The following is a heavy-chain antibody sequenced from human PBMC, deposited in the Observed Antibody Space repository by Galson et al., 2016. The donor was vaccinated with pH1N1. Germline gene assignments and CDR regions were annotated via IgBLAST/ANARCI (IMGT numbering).Heavy chain of an antibody. Sequence: TLSLTCTVSGDSIRSGDYYWSWIRQFPGKGLEWIGYIYYSGATYYNPSLKSRVTISVDTYKNQFSLKLSSVTAAVTAEYYCARGTIPDYDYGMEVWGQATTVTVSS. J-gene: IGHJ6*02. V-gene: IGHV4-31*03. D-gene: IGHD1-14*01. CDR1: GDSIRSGDYY. CDR3: ARGTIPDYDYGMEV. CDR2: IYYSGAT.